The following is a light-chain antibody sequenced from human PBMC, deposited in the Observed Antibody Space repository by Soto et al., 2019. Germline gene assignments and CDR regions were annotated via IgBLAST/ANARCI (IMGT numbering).Light chain of an antibody. J-gene: IGLJ1*01. CDR3: STWDYTLDAYV. V-gene: IGLV1-44*01. CDR2: NNN. CDR1: SSNIGDNP. Sequence: QSVLPQPPSASAPPGQRVTISCSGGSSNIGDNPVNWYQHLPGAAPTLLIYNNNQRPSGVPDRFSGSKSGASAALAISGLRSEDEADYYCSTWDYTLDAYVFGTGTKLTVL.